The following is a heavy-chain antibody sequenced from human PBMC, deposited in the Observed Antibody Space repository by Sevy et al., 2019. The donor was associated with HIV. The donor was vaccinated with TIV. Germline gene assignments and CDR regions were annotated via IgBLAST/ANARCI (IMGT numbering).Heavy chain of an antibody. CDR1: GFTFSVYW. D-gene: IGHD3-16*01. J-gene: IGHJ4*02. CDR3: AHETIGRFDS. V-gene: IGHV3-7*01. CDR2: IKGDGSDK. Sequence: GGSLRLSCAASGFTFSVYWMNWVRQAPGKGLEWVANIKGDGSDKHYLASVEGRITISRDNGKNLLYLQMNSMRVEVTAVYYCAHETIGRFDSWGQGTLVTVSS.